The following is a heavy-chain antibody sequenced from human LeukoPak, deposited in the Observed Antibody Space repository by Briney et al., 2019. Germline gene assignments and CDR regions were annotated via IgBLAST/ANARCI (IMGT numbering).Heavy chain of an antibody. Sequence: SVKVSCKASGGTFSSYAISWVRQAPGQGLEWMGVIIPIFGTANYAQKFQGRVTITTDESTSTAYMELSSLRSEDTAVYYCASPPPSAEDYYYYMDVWGKGTTVTVSS. CDR3: ASPPPSAEDYYYYMDV. V-gene: IGHV1-69*05. CDR2: IIPIFGTA. CDR1: GGTFSSYA. J-gene: IGHJ6*03.